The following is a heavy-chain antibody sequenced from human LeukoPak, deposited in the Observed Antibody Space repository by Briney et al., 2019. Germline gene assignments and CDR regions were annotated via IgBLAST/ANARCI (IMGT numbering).Heavy chain of an antibody. CDR1: GGSISSYY. J-gene: IGHJ4*02. Sequence: SETLSLTCTVSGGSISSYYRSWIRQPAGKGLEWIGRIYTSGSTNYNPSLKSRVTMSVDTSKNQFSLKLSSVTAADTAVYCCASEWELLPRYWGQGTLVTVSS. V-gene: IGHV4-4*07. CDR3: ASEWELLPRY. D-gene: IGHD1-26*01. CDR2: IYTSGST.